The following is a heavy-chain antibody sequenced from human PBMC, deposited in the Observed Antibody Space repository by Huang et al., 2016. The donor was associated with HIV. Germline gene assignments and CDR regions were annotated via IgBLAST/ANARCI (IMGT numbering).Heavy chain of an antibody. D-gene: IGHD3-10*01. Sequence: QLQLQESGPGLVKPSETLSLTCTVSGGSISSSSYYWGWIRQPPGKGLEWIGSFDYRGSSYHNPSLKSPVTISVDTSKNQFSLKLSSVTAADTAVYYCARHLWFGESGAWFDPWGQGTLVTVSS. V-gene: IGHV4-39*01. CDR1: GGSISSSSYY. J-gene: IGHJ5*02. CDR2: FDYRGSS. CDR3: ARHLWFGESGAWFDP.